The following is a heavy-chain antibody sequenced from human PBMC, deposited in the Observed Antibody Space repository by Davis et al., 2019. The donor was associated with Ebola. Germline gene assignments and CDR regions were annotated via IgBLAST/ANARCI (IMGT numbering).Heavy chain of an antibody. D-gene: IGHD2-21*02. CDR3: ARGYSPKCRGGDCVNDF. CDR2: VNPYSGHT. V-gene: IGHV1-8*01. CDR1: GYIFSNYD. Sequence: ASVKVSCKASGYIFSNYDINWVRQASGQGLEWMGWVNPYSGHTGYVEKFKGRVTMTGDPSISTAYMELSSLTIDDTAVYYCARGYSPKCRGGDCVNDFWGQGTLVTVSS. J-gene: IGHJ4*02.